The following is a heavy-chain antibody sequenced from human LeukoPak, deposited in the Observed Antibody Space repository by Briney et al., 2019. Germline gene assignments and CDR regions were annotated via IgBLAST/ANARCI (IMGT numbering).Heavy chain of an antibody. D-gene: IGHD3-10*01. CDR3: ATGPYYGSGAFDY. CDR1: GFTFSSYW. CDR2: INSDGSST. Sequence: GGSLRLSCAASGFTFSSYWMHSVRHAPGKGLVWVSRINSDGSSTTYADSVKGRFTISRDNAKNTLYLQMNSLRAEDTAVYYCATGPYYGSGAFDYGGQGTLVTVSS. V-gene: IGHV3-74*01. J-gene: IGHJ4*02.